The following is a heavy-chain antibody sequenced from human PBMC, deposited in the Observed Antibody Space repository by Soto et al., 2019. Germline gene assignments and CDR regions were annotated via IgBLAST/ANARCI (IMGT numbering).Heavy chain of an antibody. CDR1: GGSISSSSYY. V-gene: IGHV4-39*01. CDR2: IYYSGST. CDR3: ARQLRYDYIDY. D-gene: IGHD2-2*01. J-gene: IGHJ4*02. Sequence: SETLSLTCTVSGGSISSSSYYWGWIRQPPGKGLEWIGSIYYSGSTYYNPSLKSRVTISVDTSKNQFSLKLSSVTAADTAVYYCARQLRYDYIDYWGQGTLVTVSS.